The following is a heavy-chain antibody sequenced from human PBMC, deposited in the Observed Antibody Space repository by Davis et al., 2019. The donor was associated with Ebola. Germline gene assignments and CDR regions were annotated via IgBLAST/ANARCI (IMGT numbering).Heavy chain of an antibody. CDR3: ARDSPYSSSSNWYFDL. V-gene: IGHV1-69*13. J-gene: IGHJ2*01. CDR2: IIPIFGTA. Sequence: SVKVSCKASGGTFSSYAISWVRQAPGQGLEWMGGIIPIFGTANYAQKFQGRVTITANESTSTAYMELSSLRSEDTAVYYCARDSPYSSSSNWYFDLWGRGTLVTVSS. CDR1: GGTFSSYA. D-gene: IGHD6-6*01.